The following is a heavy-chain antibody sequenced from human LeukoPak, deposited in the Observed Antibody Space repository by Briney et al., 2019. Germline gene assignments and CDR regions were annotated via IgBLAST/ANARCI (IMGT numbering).Heavy chain of an antibody. D-gene: IGHD3-22*01. J-gene: IGHJ4*02. Sequence: LXLTCTVSGGSISSSSYYWGWIRXPPGKGLEWIGSIYYSGSTYYNPSLKSRVTISVDTSKNQFSLKLSSVTAADTAVYYCARGRITMIVVVITAGEVDYWGQGTLVTVSS. CDR3: ARGRITMIVVVITAGEVDY. V-gene: IGHV4-39*01. CDR2: IYYSGST. CDR1: GGSISSSSYY.